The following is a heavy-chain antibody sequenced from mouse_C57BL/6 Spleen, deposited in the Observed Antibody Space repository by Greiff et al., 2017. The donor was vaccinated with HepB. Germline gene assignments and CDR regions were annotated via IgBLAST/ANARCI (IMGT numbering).Heavy chain of an antibody. J-gene: IGHJ2*01. CDR2: INPGSGGT. D-gene: IGHD1-1*01. CDR3: AREGIYYYGSSLYFDY. Sequence: VQLQQSGAELVRPGTSVKVSCKASGYAFTNYLIEWVKQRPGQGLEWIGVINPGSGGTNYNEKFKGKATLTADKSSSTAYMQLSSLTSEDSAVYFCAREGIYYYGSSLYFDYWGQGTTLTVSS. CDR1: GYAFTNYL. V-gene: IGHV1-54*01.